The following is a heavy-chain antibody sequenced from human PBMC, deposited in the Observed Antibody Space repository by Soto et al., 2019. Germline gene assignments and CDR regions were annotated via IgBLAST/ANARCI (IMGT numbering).Heavy chain of an antibody. V-gene: IGHV1-69*12. CDR2: IIPIFGTA. Sequence: QVQLVQSGAEVKKPGSSVKVSCKASGGTFSSYAISWVRQAPGQGLEWMGGIIPIFGTANYAQKFQGRVTIGADDPTSTAHMGLSSLSSEDTGGDYCARESGGGGGWFDPWGQGTLVTVSS. J-gene: IGHJ5*02. CDR1: GGTFSSYA. D-gene: IGHD3-10*01. CDR3: ARESGGGGGWFDP.